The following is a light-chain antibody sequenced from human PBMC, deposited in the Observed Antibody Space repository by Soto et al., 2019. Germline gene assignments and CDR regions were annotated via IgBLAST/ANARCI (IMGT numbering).Light chain of an antibody. J-gene: IGLJ3*02. CDR3: TSFTRSSTVV. CDR2: EVS. Sequence: QSALTQPASVSGSPGQSITIYCTGTSSDVGAYNYVSWYQQHPGTAPKLMIYEVSNRPSGVSHRFSGSKSGNTASLTIAGLQADDEADDYCTSFTRSSTVVFGGGTKLTVL. CDR1: SSDVGAYNY. V-gene: IGLV2-14*01.